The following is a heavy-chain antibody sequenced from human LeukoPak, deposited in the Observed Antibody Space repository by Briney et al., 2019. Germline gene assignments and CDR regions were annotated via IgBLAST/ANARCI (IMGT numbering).Heavy chain of an antibody. Sequence: SETLSLTCAVYGGSFSGYYWSWIRQPPGKGLEWIGEINHSGSTNYNPSLKSRVTISVDTSKNQFSLKLSSVTAADTAVYYCARERGYCSGGSCYAIDYWGQGTLVTVSS. CDR2: INHSGST. CDR3: ARERGYCSGGSCYAIDY. D-gene: IGHD2-15*01. CDR1: GGSFSGYY. J-gene: IGHJ4*02. V-gene: IGHV4-34*01.